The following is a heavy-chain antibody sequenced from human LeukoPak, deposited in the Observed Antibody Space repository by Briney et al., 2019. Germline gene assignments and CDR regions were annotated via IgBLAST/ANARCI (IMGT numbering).Heavy chain of an antibody. D-gene: IGHD5-12*01. V-gene: IGHV3-23*01. CDR2: ISGSGGST. Sequence: PGGSLRLSCAASGFTFSNYAMTWVRQAPGRGLEWVSAISGSGGSTHNADSVKGRFTISRDNTKNTLYLQMNSLRAEDTAVYYCAKCRDGYNNDAFDIWGQGTMVTVSS. CDR3: AKCRDGYNNDAFDI. CDR1: GFTFSNYA. J-gene: IGHJ3*02.